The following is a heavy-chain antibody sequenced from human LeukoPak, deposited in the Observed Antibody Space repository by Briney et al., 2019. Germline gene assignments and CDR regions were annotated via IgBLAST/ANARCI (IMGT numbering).Heavy chain of an antibody. CDR2: ISWNSGSI. CDR3: AKDKGDGIAVAGLGPYYYGMDV. D-gene: IGHD6-19*01. V-gene: IGHV3-9*01. CDR1: GFTFDDYA. J-gene: IGHJ6*02. Sequence: GRSLRLSCAASGFTFDDYAMHWVRQAPGKGLEWVSGISWNSGSIGYADSVKGRFTISRDNAKNSLYLQMNSLRAEDTALYYCAKDKGDGIAVAGLGPYYYGMDVWGQGTTVPSP.